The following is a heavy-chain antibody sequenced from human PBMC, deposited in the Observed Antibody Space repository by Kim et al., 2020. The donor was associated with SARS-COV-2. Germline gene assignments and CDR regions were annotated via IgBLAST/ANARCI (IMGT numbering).Heavy chain of an antibody. CDR2: VYSSGST. Sequence: SETLSLTCTVSGDSFSSNDYYWGWIRQPPGKGLEWIGSVYSSGSTYYNPSLKSPGSLSIDPSKKQFSLSLTSVTAADTAVYYCVRVRGSWYHYYFVYWGQGTRVTVSS. CDR3: VRVRGSWYHYYFVY. V-gene: IGHV4-39*02. CDR1: GDSFSSNDYY. D-gene: IGHD6-13*01. J-gene: IGHJ4*02.